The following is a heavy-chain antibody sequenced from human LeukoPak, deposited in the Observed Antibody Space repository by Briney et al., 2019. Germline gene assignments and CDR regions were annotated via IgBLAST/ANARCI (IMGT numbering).Heavy chain of an antibody. CDR2: ISPDGSDT. CDR1: GYSFTNYW. CDR3: ARLTSSWSFDY. D-gene: IGHD6-13*01. J-gene: IGHJ4*02. V-gene: IGHV5-51*01. Sequence: GESLKISCKGSGYSFTNYWIGWVRQMPGKGLEWMGIISPDGSDTRYSPSFQGQVTISADKSITTAYLQWSSLKASDTAMYYCARLTSSWSFDYWGQGTLDTVSS.